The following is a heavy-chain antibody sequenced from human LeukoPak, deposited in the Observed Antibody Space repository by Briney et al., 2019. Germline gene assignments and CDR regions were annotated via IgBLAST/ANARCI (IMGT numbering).Heavy chain of an antibody. CDR1: GYTFTSYG. Sequence: GASVKVSCTPSGYTFTSYGIIWVRQAPGQGLEWMGWISAYNSKTNYAQKLQGRVTMTTDTSTSTAYMELRSLRSDDTAVYYCARGAIAAAGTPVDYWGQGTLVTVSS. CDR3: ARGAIAAAGTPVDY. CDR2: ISAYNSKT. D-gene: IGHD6-13*01. J-gene: IGHJ4*02. V-gene: IGHV1-18*01.